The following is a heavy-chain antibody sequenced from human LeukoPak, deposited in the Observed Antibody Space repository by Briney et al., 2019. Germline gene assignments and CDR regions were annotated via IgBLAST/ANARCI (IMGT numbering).Heavy chain of an antibody. V-gene: IGHV4-59*01. D-gene: IGHD5-12*01. CDR2: IYCSGST. J-gene: IGHJ4*02. Sequence: SETLSLTCTVSGGSISSYYWSWIRQPPGKGLEWIGYIYCSGSTNYNPSLKSRVTISVDTSKNQFSLKLSSVTAADTAVYYCARGGVEMATITTFDYWGQGTLVTVSS. CDR1: GGSISSYY. CDR3: ARGGVEMATITTFDY.